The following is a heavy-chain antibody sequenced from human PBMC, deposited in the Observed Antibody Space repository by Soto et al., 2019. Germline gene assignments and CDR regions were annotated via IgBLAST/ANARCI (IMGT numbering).Heavy chain of an antibody. J-gene: IGHJ3*01. Sequence: QIQLVQSGGDVKTPGASVKVSCTTSRYTFTSHGIAWVRQAPGQGLEWMGWISTFNGKTDYAQKFQGRVTMTADTITSTVHMELRSLRSDDTAVYYCARLLTEGATFREDAFDLWGPGNKVTVSS. CDR1: RYTFTSHG. D-gene: IGHD3-9*01. V-gene: IGHV1-18*01. CDR3: ARLLTEGATFREDAFDL. CDR2: ISTFNGKT.